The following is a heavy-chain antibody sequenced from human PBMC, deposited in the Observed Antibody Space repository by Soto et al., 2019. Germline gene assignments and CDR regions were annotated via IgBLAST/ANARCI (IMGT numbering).Heavy chain of an antibody. V-gene: IGHV1-3*01. CDR2: INAGNGNT. D-gene: IGHD1-7*01. J-gene: IGHJ6*02. CDR1: GYTFTSYA. Sequence: ASVKVSCKASGYTFTSYAMHWVRQAPGQKFEWMGWINAGNGNTKYSQKFQGRVTITRDTSASTAYMELSSLRSEDTAVYYCARALLELRPFYYYYGMDVWGQGTTVTSP. CDR3: ARALLELRPFYYYYGMDV.